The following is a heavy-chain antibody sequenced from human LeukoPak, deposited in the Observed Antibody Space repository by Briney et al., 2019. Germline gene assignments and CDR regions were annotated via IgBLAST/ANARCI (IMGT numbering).Heavy chain of an antibody. D-gene: IGHD6-19*01. Sequence: GGSLRLFCAASGFTFSSYSMNSVRQAPGKGLEWVAVISYDGSNKYYADSVKGRFTISRDNSKNTLYLQMNSLRAEDTAVYYCARDLRSGWHWPLTGDFDYWGQGTLSPSPQ. V-gene: IGHV3-30*03. J-gene: IGHJ4*02. CDR3: ARDLRSGWHWPLTGDFDY. CDR2: ISYDGSNK. CDR1: GFTFSSYS.